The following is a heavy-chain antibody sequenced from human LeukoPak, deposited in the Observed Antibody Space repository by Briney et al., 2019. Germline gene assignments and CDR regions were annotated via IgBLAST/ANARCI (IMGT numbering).Heavy chain of an antibody. Sequence: GASVKVSCKASGYTFTSYDINWVRQATGQGLEWMGWMNPNSGNTGYAQKFQGRVTITRNTSISTAYMELSSLRSEDTAVYYCARGRGCSGGSCHQTFFDYWGQGTLVTVSS. CDR3: ARGRGCSGGSCHQTFFDY. D-gene: IGHD2-15*01. J-gene: IGHJ4*02. CDR1: GYTFTSYD. CDR2: MNPNSGNT. V-gene: IGHV1-8*03.